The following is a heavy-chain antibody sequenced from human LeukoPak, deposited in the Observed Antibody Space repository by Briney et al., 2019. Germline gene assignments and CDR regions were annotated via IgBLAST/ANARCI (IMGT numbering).Heavy chain of an antibody. V-gene: IGHV1-2*02. J-gene: IGHJ5*02. CDR3: ARVGSSGWDTFEQSPT. Sequence: ASVKVSCKASGYTFTGHYMHWVRQAPRQGLEWMGWINPNSGGTNYAQKFQGRGSMTGDTSISTSYMELSRLSSDDTAVYYCARVGSSGWDTFEQSPTWGQGTLVTVSS. CDR2: INPNSGGT. D-gene: IGHD6-19*01. CDR1: GYTFTGHY.